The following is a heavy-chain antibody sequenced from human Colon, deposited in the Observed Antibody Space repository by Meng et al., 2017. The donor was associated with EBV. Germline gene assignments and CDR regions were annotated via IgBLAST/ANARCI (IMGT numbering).Heavy chain of an antibody. V-gene: IGHV7-4-1*02. J-gene: IGHJ5*02. D-gene: IGHD2/OR15-2a*01. CDR1: GYTSSTYT. CDR3: ARGGNFDP. CDR2: ISTNTGTP. Sequence: VLVVQSGSELKKPGASVKVSCNASGYTSSTYTINWVRQAHGRGLEWMGWISTNTGTPTYTQGFTGRFVFSLDTSVSTAYLQISSLKAEDTAVYYCARGGNFDPWGQGTLVTVSS.